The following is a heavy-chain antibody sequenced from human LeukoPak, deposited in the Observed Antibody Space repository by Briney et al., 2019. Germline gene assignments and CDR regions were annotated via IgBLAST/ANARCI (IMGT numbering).Heavy chain of an antibody. CDR3: ARGTTVTTVRYFDL. CDR2: IRQDGREE. Sequence: GGSLRLSCAASGFTFSNFWMSWVRQAPGRGLEWVATIRQDGREENYADSVKGRFTVSRDNAKKSLYLQMNSLRAEDTAVYFCARGTTVTTVRYFDLWGRGTLVTVSS. J-gene: IGHJ2*01. D-gene: IGHD4-17*01. CDR1: GFTFSNFW. V-gene: IGHV3-7*01.